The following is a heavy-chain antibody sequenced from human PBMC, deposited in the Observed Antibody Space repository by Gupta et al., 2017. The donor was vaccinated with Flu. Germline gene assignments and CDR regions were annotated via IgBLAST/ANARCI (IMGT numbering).Heavy chain of an antibody. V-gene: IGHV3-23*01. CDR3: AKDSSCSSSSCYEGAPFDH. D-gene: IGHD2-2*01. CDR1: ELTFSSYA. Sequence: EVQLLESGGGLVQTGGSLRLSCAASELTFSSYAMSWVRQAPGKGLEWVSGISGRGGNTYYADSVKGRFTISRDNSKNMLYLQMNSLRVEDMAVYFCAKDSSCSSSSCYEGAPFDHWGQGTLVTVSS. J-gene: IGHJ4*02. CDR2: ISGRGGNT.